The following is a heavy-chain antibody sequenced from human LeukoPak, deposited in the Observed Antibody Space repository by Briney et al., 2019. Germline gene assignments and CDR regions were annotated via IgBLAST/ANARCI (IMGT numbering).Heavy chain of an antibody. CDR3: AKAAYNYGPFDY. D-gene: IGHD5-18*01. V-gene: IGHV3-23*01. CDR1: GFTFSSHG. J-gene: IGHJ4*02. CDR2: INNSGVHT. Sequence: PGGTLRLSCAASGFTFSSHGMNWVRQAPGKGLEWVSIINNSGVHTSYADSVKGRFTISRDNSKNTLYLQMNSLRAEDTAVYYCAKAAYNYGPFDYWGQGTLVLVSS.